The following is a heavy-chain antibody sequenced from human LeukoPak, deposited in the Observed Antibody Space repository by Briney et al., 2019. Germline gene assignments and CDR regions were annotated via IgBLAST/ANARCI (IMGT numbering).Heavy chain of an antibody. CDR1: GYTFTGYY. D-gene: IGHD3-10*01. CDR2: INPNSGGT. CDR3: ARDLITMVRGVIYMDV. V-gene: IGHV1-2*06. J-gene: IGHJ6*03. Sequence: ASVKVSCKASGYTFTGYYMHWVRQAPGQGLEWMGRINPNSGGTNYAQKFQGRVTMTRDTSISTAYMELSRLRTDDTAVYYCARDLITMVRGVIYMDVWGEGTTVTVSS.